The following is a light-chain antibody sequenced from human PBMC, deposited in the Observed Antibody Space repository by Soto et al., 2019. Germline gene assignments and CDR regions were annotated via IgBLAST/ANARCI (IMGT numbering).Light chain of an antibody. CDR2: DAS. V-gene: IGKV1-5*01. CDR1: QSISSW. Sequence: DIQMTQSPSTLSASVGERVTITCLASQSISSWLAWYQQKPGKAPKLLIYDASSLESGVPSRFSGSGSGTEFTLTISSLQPDDFATYYGQQYNSYSSYTFGQGTKLEIK. J-gene: IGKJ2*01. CDR3: QQYNSYSSYT.